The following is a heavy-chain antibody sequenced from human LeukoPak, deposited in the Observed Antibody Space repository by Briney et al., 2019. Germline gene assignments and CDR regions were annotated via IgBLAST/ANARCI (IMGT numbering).Heavy chain of an antibody. D-gene: IGHD5-24*01. CDR3: AKGGEMATN. J-gene: IGHJ4*02. Sequence: GGSLRPSCAASGFTFSSYGMHWVRQAPGKGLEWVAVISYDGSNKYYADSVKGRFTISRDNSKNTLYLQMNSLRAEDTAVYYCAKGGEMATNWGQGTLVTVSS. CDR2: ISYDGSNK. V-gene: IGHV3-30*18. CDR1: GFTFSSYG.